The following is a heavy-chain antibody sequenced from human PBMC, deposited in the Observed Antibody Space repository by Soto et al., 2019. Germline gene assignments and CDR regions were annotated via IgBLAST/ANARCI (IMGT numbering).Heavy chain of an antibody. CDR1: GYTFTSYG. Sequence: QVQLVQSGAEVKKPGASVKVSCKASGYTFTSYGISWVRQAPGQGLEWMGWISAYNGNTNYAQKLQGRVTMTTDTPTSTAYMELRSLRHDDTAVYCCARDRSYYDSSGYFPSLDYWGQGTLVTVSS. CDR3: ARDRSYYDSSGYFPSLDY. D-gene: IGHD3-22*01. CDR2: ISAYNGNT. V-gene: IGHV1-18*01. J-gene: IGHJ4*02.